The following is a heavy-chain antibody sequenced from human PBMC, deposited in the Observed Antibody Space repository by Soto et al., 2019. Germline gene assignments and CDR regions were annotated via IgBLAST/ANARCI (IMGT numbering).Heavy chain of an antibody. V-gene: IGHV3-7*01. CDR1: GFTFSSYW. Sequence: EVQLVESGGGLVQPGGSLRLSCAASGFTFSSYWMRWVRQAPGKGLEWVANIKHDGSEKYCVDSVKGRFTISRDNAQNSLYLQMNSLRAEDTDVYYCARDGGDDSLTEDRGYMDVWGKGTTVTVSS. J-gene: IGHJ6*03. D-gene: IGHD3-9*01. CDR3: ARDGGDDSLTEDRGYMDV. CDR2: IKHDGSEK.